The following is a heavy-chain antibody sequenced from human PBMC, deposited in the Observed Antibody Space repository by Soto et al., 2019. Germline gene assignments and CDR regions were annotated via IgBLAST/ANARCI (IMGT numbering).Heavy chain of an antibody. D-gene: IGHD3-22*01. J-gene: IGHJ4*02. Sequence: QVQLVQSGAEVKKPGASVKVSCKASGYTFTSYGISWVRQAPGQGLEWMGWISTYNGNTNYAQKLQGRGTMTTDTSTSTAYMELRSLRSDDTSVYYCARVPATRYYYDSSGYYYFDDWGQGNLVTVSS. CDR3: ARVPATRYYYDSSGYYYFDD. CDR2: ISTYNGNT. CDR1: GYTFTSYG. V-gene: IGHV1-18*01.